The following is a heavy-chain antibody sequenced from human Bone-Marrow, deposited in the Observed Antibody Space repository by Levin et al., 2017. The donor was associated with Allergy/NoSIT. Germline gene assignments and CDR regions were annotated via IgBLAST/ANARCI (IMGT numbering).Heavy chain of an antibody. V-gene: IGHV3-21*01. CDR1: GFTFSVYS. CDR3: ARDEFGSGAYNAAGTRDYYYYGMDV. Sequence: ETLSLTCAGTGFTFSVYSMNWVRQAPGKGLEWVSSISSSTNYIHYADSVKGRFTISRDNAENSLYLQMDSLRVEDTAVYYCARDEFGSGAYNAAGTRDYYYYGMDVWGQGTTVTVSS. J-gene: IGHJ6*02. CDR2: ISSSTNYI. D-gene: IGHD3-10*01.